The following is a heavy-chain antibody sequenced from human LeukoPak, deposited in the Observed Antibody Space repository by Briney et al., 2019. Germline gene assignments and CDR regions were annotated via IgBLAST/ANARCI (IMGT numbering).Heavy chain of an antibody. CDR1: GFTFSAHY. Sequence: GRSLRLSCAASGFTFSAHYMDWVRHASGKGLEWVGRIREKVNSYTTVYAASVKGRFTISRDDSTNSVFLQMNSLKTEDTAVYYCAKAFCSEKQCTLDSWGQGTLVSVSS. V-gene: IGHV3-72*01. CDR3: AKAFCSEKQCTLDS. CDR2: IREKVNSYTT. J-gene: IGHJ4*02. D-gene: IGHD3-3*01.